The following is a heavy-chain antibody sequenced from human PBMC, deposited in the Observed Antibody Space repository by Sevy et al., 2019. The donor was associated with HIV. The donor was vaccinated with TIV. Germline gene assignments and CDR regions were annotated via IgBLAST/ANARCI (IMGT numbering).Heavy chain of an antibody. CDR3: ARTSTLTISALDS. J-gene: IGHJ4*02. Sequence: SETLSLTCGVSGGTFVGHYWTWIRQTPGKGLEWIGEINHRGTANYNPSLKSRVSISVDTSNNQFSLRLNSVTAADTAVYYCARTSTLTISALDSWGQGVLVTVSS. D-gene: IGHD4-17*01. CDR1: GGTFVGHY. CDR2: INHRGTA. V-gene: IGHV4-34*01.